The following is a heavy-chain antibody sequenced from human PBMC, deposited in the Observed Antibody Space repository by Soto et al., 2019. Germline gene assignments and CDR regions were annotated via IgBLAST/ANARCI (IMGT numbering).Heavy chain of an antibody. V-gene: IGHV4-30-4*01. Sequence: VQLQESGPGLVKPSQTRSLTCTVPGGSISSGDYYWSWIRQPPGKGLEWIGYLYYSGSTHYNPSLRRRATISVDPPNNQLSVKLSSVTAADTAVYYCARGSYYYDSRGYYHYWGQGTLVPVSS. CDR1: GGSISSGDYY. CDR2: LYYSGST. D-gene: IGHD3-22*01. J-gene: IGHJ4*02. CDR3: ARGSYYYDSRGYYHY.